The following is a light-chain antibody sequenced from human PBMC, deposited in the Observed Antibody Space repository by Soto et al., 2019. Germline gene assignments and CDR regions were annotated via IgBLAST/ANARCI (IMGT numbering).Light chain of an antibody. J-gene: IGLJ2*01. V-gene: IGLV8-61*01. CDR2: STN. CDR1: SGSVSTNYY. CDR3: VLYMGLGISV. Sequence: QTVVTQEPSFSVSPGGTVTLTCGLSSGSVSTNYYPSWYQQTPGQAPRTLISSTNSRSSGVPDRFSGSILGNKAALTITGAQADDESDYSCVLYMGLGISVFGGGTKLTVL.